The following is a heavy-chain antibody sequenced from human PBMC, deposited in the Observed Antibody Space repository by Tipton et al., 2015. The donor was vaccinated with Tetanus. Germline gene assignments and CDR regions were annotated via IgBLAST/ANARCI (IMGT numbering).Heavy chain of an antibody. CDR2: INPSGSTT. V-gene: IGHV1-46*01. J-gene: IGHJ3*01. CDR1: GFTFSTYY. CDR3: ARDVAGITAWPVAFDV. Sequence: QVQLVQSGAEVKKPGASVKVSCKASGFTFSTYYMHWVRQAPGQGLEYMGIINPSGSTTGYTQKFQGRVTMTRDTSTSTLYMELSGLTSEATAVYYCARDVAGITAWPVAFDVGGLGTMVTVSS. D-gene: IGHD1-14*01.